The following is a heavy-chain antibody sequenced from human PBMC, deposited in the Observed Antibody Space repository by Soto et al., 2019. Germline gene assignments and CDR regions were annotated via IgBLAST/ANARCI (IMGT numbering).Heavy chain of an antibody. CDR3: ARHVGFYWYFDL. CDR2: IYIDGRT. V-gene: IGHV3-66*04. D-gene: IGHD1-26*01. J-gene: IGHJ2*01. CDR1: GFTVSNSY. Sequence: EVQLVESGGDLVQPGGALRLSCAASGFTVSNSYMGWVRQAPGKGLEWVSSIYIDGRTYYADSVRGRFTISTDNSAYTLYLQMNSLRVDDTAMYYCARHVGFYWYFDLWGRGTLVTVSS.